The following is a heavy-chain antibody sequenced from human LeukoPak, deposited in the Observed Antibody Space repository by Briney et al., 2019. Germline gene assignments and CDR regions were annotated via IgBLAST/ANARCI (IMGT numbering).Heavy chain of an antibody. J-gene: IGHJ4*02. V-gene: IGHV1-2*02. D-gene: IGHD3-16*01. CDR1: GSTFSDYH. Sequence: ASVKVSCKASGSTFSDYHINWVRQASGQGPEWMGWINPKSGDAKYGQAFQGRVTMTRDTSISTAYMELNRLRFDDMAMYYCARGEYSNGYPYRLDSWGQGTLVTVSS. CDR3: ARGEYSNGYPYRLDS. CDR2: INPKSGDA.